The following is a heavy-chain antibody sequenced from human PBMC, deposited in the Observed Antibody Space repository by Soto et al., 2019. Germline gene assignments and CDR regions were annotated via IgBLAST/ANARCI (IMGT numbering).Heavy chain of an antibody. CDR2: ISSSSSYT. Sequence: TGGSLRLSCAASGFTFSDYYMSWIRQAPGKGLEWVSYISSSSSYTNYADSVKGRFTISRDNAKNSLYLQMNSLRAEDTAVYYCAREHDGANTGNGMDFWGQGTTVTVSS. D-gene: IGHD1-1*01. CDR3: AREHDGANTGNGMDF. CDR1: GFTFSDYY. V-gene: IGHV3-11*06. J-gene: IGHJ6*02.